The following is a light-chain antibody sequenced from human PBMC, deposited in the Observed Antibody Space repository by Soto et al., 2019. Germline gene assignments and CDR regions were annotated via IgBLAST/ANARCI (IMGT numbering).Light chain of an antibody. J-gene: IGKJ4*01. Sequence: EIVMTQSPATLSVSPGEGATLSCRASQSVSSNLAWYQQQPGQAPRLLILGASTRATGIPARFSGSGSGTEFSLTISALQSEDFAIYYCQQYSNWPLTFGGGTKVGIK. CDR3: QQYSNWPLT. CDR1: QSVSSN. V-gene: IGKV3-15*01. CDR2: GAS.